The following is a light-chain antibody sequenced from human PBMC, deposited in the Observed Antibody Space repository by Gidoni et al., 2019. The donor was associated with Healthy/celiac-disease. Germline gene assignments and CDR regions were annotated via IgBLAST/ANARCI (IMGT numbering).Light chain of an antibody. V-gene: IGKV3-11*01. CDR3: QQRSNWPIT. J-gene: IGKJ3*01. CDR2: DAS. CDR1: QRVSSY. Sequence: EIVLTKSPATLSLSPGERATLSCRASQRVSSYLAWYQQKPGQAPRLLIYDASNRATGIPARFSGSGSGTDFTLTIRSLEPEDFAVSYCQQRSNWPITFGPGTKVDIK.